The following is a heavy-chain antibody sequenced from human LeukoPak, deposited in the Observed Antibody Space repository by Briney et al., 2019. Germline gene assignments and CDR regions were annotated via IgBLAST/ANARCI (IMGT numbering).Heavy chain of an antibody. CDR3: AKDSTTGGWFAFDAFDI. V-gene: IGHV3-23*01. D-gene: IGHD2/OR15-2a*01. CDR2: ISGSGGST. J-gene: IGHJ3*02. CDR1: GFTFSSYA. Sequence: GGSLRLSCAASGFTFSSYAMGWVRQAPGKGLEWVSAISGSGGSTYYADSVKGRFTISRDNSKNTLYLQMNSLRAEDTAVYYCAKDSTTGGWFAFDAFDIWGQGTKVTVSS.